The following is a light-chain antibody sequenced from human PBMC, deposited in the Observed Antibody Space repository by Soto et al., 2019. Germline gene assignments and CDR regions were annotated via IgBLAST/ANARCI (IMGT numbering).Light chain of an antibody. Sequence: QSALIQPRSVSASLGQSVTISCTGSLSDVAVYEYVSWYQQQPDKAPKLMIYDVNKRASGVPDRFSGSKSGNAASLIISGLQVADEADYYCCIYATKYIFGTGTTVTVL. CDR2: DVN. CDR1: LSDVAVYEY. J-gene: IGLJ1*01. V-gene: IGLV2-11*01. CDR3: CIYATKYI.